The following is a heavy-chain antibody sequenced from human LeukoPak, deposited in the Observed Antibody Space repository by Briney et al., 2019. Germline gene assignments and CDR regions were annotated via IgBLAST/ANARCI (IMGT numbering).Heavy chain of an antibody. CDR1: GGSISSYY. CDR2: IYYSGST. D-gene: IGHD3-10*01. J-gene: IGHJ1*01. Sequence: SETLSLTCTVSGGSISSYYWSWIRRPPGKGLEWIGYIYYSGSTNYNPSLKSRVTISVDTSKNQFSLKLSSVTAADTAVYYCARGVFRGVTYFQHWGQGTLVTVSS. V-gene: IGHV4-59*01. CDR3: ARGVFRGVTYFQH.